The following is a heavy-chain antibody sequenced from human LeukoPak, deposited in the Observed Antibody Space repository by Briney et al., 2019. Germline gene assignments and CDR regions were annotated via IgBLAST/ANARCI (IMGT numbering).Heavy chain of an antibody. CDR1: GGTFSSYA. CDR3: ATSGYILNWFDP. J-gene: IGHJ5*02. V-gene: IGHV1-69*13. D-gene: IGHD3-22*01. CDR2: IIPIFGTA. Sequence: SVKVSCKASGGTFSSYAISWVRQAPGQGLEWMGGIIPIFGTANYAQKFQGRVTITADESTSTAYMELSSLRSEDTAVYYCATSGYILNWFDPWGQGTLITVSS.